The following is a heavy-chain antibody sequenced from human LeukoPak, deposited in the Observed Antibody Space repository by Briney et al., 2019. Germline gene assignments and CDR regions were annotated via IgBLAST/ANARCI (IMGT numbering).Heavy chain of an antibody. CDR3: ARGPLGYCSSTSCYTRWFDP. CDR1: GFTFSSYG. CDR2: ISSSSSSTI. Sequence: GRSLRLSCAASGFTFSSYGMHWVRQAPGKGLEWVSYISSSSSSTIYYADSVKGRFTISRDNSKNTLYLQMNSLRAEDTAVYYCARGPLGYCSSTSCYTRWFDPWGQGTLVTVSS. D-gene: IGHD2-2*02. J-gene: IGHJ5*02. V-gene: IGHV3-48*01.